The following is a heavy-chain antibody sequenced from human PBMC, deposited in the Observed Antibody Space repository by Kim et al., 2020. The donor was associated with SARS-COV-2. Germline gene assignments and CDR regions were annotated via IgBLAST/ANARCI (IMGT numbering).Heavy chain of an antibody. Sequence: SETLSLTCAVYGGSFSGYYWSWIRQPPGKGLEWLGEINHSGSTNYNPSLKSRVTISVDTSKNQFSLKLSSVTAADTAVYYCARGKYSSSWSYYYYGMDVWGQGTTVTVSS. CDR2: INHSGST. D-gene: IGHD6-13*01. CDR3: ARGKYSSSWSYYYYGMDV. V-gene: IGHV4-34*01. J-gene: IGHJ6*02. CDR1: GGSFSGYY.